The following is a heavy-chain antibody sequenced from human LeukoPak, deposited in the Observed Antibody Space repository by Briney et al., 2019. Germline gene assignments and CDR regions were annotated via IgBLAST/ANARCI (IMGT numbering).Heavy chain of an antibody. D-gene: IGHD2-8*01. CDR2: IYYTGSS. J-gene: IGHJ5*02. CDR1: GGSISSSSYY. V-gene: IGHV4-39*01. CDR3: ARRNGGPRPPHWFDP. Sequence: KSSETLSLTCSVSGGSISSSSYYWGWVRQPPGKGLEWIGSIYYTGSSYYNPSLKSRVTISVDTSKNQFSLRLSSVTAADTAVYFCARRNGGPRPPHWFDPWGQGTLVTVSS.